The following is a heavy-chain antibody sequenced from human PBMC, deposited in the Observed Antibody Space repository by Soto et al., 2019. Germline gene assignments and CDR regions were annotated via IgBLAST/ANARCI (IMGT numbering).Heavy chain of an antibody. Sequence: EVQLVESGGGLVQPGGSLRLSCLASGFTFSVYGMNWVRQAPGKGLEWVSYITSSSSYIYYADSVKGRFTISRDNGKSSLYLQMDSLRAEDTAVYFCARMFAYSYTHEYYFDYWGQGTLVTVSS. V-gene: IGHV3-21*01. J-gene: IGHJ4*02. CDR2: ITSSSSYI. D-gene: IGHD5-18*01. CDR3: ARMFAYSYTHEYYFDY. CDR1: GFTFSVYG.